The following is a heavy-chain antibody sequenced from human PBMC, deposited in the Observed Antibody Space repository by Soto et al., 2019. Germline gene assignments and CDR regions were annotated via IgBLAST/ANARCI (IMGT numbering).Heavy chain of an antibody. Sequence: QVQLQESGSGLVKPSQTLSLTCAVSGGSISSGGYSWSWIRQPPGRGLEWIGNIYPSGSANYSASLMTRATISLVRSMNQFSLKLASVTAADTAIYYCAREIFPYGIDVWGPGTTVTVSS. CDR3: AREIFPYGIDV. CDR2: IYPSGSA. V-gene: IGHV4-30-2*01. D-gene: IGHD3-3*01. CDR1: GGSISSGGYS. J-gene: IGHJ6*02.